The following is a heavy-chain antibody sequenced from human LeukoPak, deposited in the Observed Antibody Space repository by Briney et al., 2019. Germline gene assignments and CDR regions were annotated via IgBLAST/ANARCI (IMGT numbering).Heavy chain of an antibody. J-gene: IGHJ2*01. CDR2: IYNIEST. Sequence: SETLSLTCTVSGGSVSSYYWSWIRQPPGKGLEWIGYIYNIESTNYNSSLKSRVTMSVDTSKNQFFLNLSSVTAADTAVYYCARFHSGPSGWYVLWYFDLWGRGTQVTVSS. D-gene: IGHD6-19*01. CDR3: ARFHSGPSGWYVLWYFDL. CDR1: GGSVSSYY. V-gene: IGHV4-4*09.